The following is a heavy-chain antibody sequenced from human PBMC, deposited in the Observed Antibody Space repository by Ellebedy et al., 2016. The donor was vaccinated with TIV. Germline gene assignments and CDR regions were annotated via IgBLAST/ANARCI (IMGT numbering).Heavy chain of an antibody. Sequence: GESLKISCEASESTFSSYSMNWVRQAPGKGLEWVSCISSSGTYIYYADSLKGRFTISRDSAKNSLYLKMNSLRAEDTAVYYCARGSGDLPFDYWGQGTLVTVSS. D-gene: IGHD4-17*01. CDR1: ESTFSSYS. CDR2: ISSSGTYI. V-gene: IGHV3-21*01. CDR3: ARGSGDLPFDY. J-gene: IGHJ4*02.